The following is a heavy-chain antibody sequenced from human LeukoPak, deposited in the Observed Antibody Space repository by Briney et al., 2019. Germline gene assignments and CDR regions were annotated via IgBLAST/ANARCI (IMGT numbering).Heavy chain of an antibody. CDR1: GFTFSSYE. Sequence: GGSLRLSCAASGFTFSSYEMNWVRQAPGKGLEWVSYISSSGSTIYYADSVKGRFTISRDNAKNSLYLQMNSLRAEDTAVYYCARGGGSGRWGSAFDMWGQGTMVTVSS. V-gene: IGHV3-48*03. CDR2: ISSSGSTI. CDR3: ARGGGSGRWGSAFDM. D-gene: IGHD6-19*01. J-gene: IGHJ3*02.